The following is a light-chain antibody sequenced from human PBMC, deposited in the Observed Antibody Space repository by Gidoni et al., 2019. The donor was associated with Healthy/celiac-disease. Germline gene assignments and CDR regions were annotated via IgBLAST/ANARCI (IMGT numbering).Light chain of an antibody. CDR1: KLGDKY. CDR3: QAWDSSTVV. CDR2: QDS. V-gene: IGLV3-1*01. Sequence: SYELTQPPSVSVSPGQTASITCPGDKLGDKYACWYQQKPGHSPVLVIYQDSKRPSRIPERFSGSNSGNTATLTISGTQAMDEADYYCQAWDSSTVVFGGGTKLTVL. J-gene: IGLJ2*01.